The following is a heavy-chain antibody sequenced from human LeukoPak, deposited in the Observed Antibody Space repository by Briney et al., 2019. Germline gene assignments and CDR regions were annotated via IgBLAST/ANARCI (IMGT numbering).Heavy chain of an antibody. J-gene: IGHJ4*02. CDR3: TRGRYQFLGPNDS. CDR2: ITTNSAK. V-gene: IGHV3-48*02. D-gene: IGHD2/OR15-2a*01. CDR1: GFSLSDYG. Sequence: GGSLRLSCAASGFSLSDYGISWARQAPGKGLEWILYITTNSAKFYADSVRGQIAISRDNDKNSVYLQMNSLRDEDTAVYYCTRGRYQFLGPNDSWGQGSLVTVSS.